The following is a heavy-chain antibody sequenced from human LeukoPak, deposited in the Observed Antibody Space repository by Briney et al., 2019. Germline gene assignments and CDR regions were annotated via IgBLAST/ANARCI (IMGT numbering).Heavy chain of an antibody. CDR2: ISPSGST. CDR1: GDSISSSY. J-gene: IGHJ4*02. V-gene: IGHV4-4*07. D-gene: IGHD3-10*01. CDR3: ARDRGELYDY. Sequence: PSETLSLTCSVSGDSISSSYWSWIRQPAGKGLEWIGRISPSGSTNYNPSLKSRVTTSLDTSKNQLSLKLSSVTAADTAVYYCARDRGELYDYWGQGTLVTVSS.